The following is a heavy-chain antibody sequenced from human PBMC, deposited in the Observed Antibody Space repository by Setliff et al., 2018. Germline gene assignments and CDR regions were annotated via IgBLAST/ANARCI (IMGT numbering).Heavy chain of an antibody. CDR1: GFTFSSYA. Sequence: GGSLRLSCAASGFTFSSYAMTWVRQAPGKGLEWVSGISGSGGATYYAASVKGRFSISRDNSKNTLSLQMNSLRAEDTAIYYCAKYPSNSVYNYFDPWGQGTLVTV. CDR3: AKYPSNSVYNYFDP. J-gene: IGHJ5*02. V-gene: IGHV3-23*01. D-gene: IGHD1-7*01. CDR2: ISGSGGAT.